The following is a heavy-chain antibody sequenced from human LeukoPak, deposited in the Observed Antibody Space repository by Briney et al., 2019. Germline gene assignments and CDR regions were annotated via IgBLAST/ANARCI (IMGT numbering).Heavy chain of an antibody. D-gene: IGHD1-26*01. CDR1: GGSFSGYY. CDR3: ARDPGGSLDAFDI. V-gene: IGHV4-34*01. Sequence: SETLSLTCAVYGGSFSGYYWSWIRQPPGKGLEWIGSIYYSGSTYYNPSLKSRVTISVDTSKNQFSLKLSSVTAADTAVYYCARDPGGSLDAFDIWGQGTMVTVSS. CDR2: IYYSGST. J-gene: IGHJ3*02.